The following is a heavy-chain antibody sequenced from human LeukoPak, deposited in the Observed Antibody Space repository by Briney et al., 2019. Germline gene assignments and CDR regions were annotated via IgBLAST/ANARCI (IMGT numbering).Heavy chain of an antibody. D-gene: IGHD6-19*01. CDR1: GYTFTSYG. J-gene: IGHJ6*03. CDR3: ATPRRLAVEDYYYYMDV. V-gene: IGHV1-2*02. CDR2: INPNSGGT. Sequence: ASVKVSCKASGYTFTSYGISWVRQAPGQGLEWMGWINPNSGGTNYAQKFQGRVTMTRDTSISTAYMELSRLRSDDTAVYYCATPRRLAVEDYYYYMDVWGKGTTVTVSS.